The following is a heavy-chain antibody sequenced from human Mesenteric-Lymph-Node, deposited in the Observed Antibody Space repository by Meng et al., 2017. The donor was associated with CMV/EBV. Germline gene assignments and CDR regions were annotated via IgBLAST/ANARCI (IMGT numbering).Heavy chain of an antibody. V-gene: IGHV3-33*01. J-gene: IGHJ4*02. Sequence: SGFSLRSDGMHWVRQAAGEGLEWVAVIWYDGSNKYYADSVKGRFTISRDNSKNTLYLQMNSLRAEDTAIYYCARGAYCGGDCYYFDYWGQGTLVTVSS. CDR3: ARGAYCGGDCYYFDY. D-gene: IGHD2-21*02. CDR1: GFSLRSDG. CDR2: IWYDGSNK.